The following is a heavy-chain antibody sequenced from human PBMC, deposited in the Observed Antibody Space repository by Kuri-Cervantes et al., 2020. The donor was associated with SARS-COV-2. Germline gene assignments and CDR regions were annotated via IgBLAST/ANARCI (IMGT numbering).Heavy chain of an antibody. CDR3: AKGDYCSSTSCYSYYYYYGMDV. Sequence: SLRLSCTASGSTFGDYTMGWFRQVPGKGLEWVGFIRSKAYTGTTEYAASVKGRFTIPRDDSKSIAYLQMNSLRAEDTAVYYCAKGDYCSSTSCYSYYYYYGMDVWGQGTTVTVSS. V-gene: IGHV3-49*03. CDR1: GSTFGDYT. J-gene: IGHJ6*02. D-gene: IGHD2-2*01. CDR2: IRSKAYTGTT.